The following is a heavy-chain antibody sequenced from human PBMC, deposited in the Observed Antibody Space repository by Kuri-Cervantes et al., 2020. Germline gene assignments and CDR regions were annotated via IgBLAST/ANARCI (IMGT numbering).Heavy chain of an antibody. V-gene: IGHV1-8*01. CDR2: MNPYSANT. Sequence: ASVKVSCKTSGYTFTDYDINWVRQAPGQGLEWMGWMNPYSANTGYAQKFQGRLTMTRNTSISTAYMELSSLRSEDTAVYYCAREAGVKVRGVIIPRYFDLWGRGTLVTVSS. D-gene: IGHD3-10*01. J-gene: IGHJ2*01. CDR1: GYTFTDYD. CDR3: AREAGVKVRGVIIPRYFDL.